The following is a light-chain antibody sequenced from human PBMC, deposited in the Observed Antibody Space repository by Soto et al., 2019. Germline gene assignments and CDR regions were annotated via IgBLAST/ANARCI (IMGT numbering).Light chain of an antibody. CDR2: GAS. CDR3: QQSYITPRT. J-gene: IGKJ1*01. Sequence: EIVLTQSPGTLSLSPGERATLSCRASQSVSSSYLAWYQQRPGQAPRLLIYGASGRATGVPARFRGSGSGTEFTLTISSLQPEDFATYYCQQSYITPRTFGQGTKVDI. V-gene: IGKV3-20*01. CDR1: QSVSSSY.